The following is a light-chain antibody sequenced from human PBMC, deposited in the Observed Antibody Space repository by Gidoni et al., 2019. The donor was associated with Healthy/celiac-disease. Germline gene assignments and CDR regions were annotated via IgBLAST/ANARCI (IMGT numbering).Light chain of an antibody. CDR3: QQYNSYPWT. CDR1: QSISSW. V-gene: IGKV1-5*01. J-gene: IGKJ1*01. Sequence: DIQMTKSPPTLSASVGDRVTITCRASQSISSWLAWYQQKPGTAPKLLIYDASILESGVPSRFSGSGSGTEFTLTISILQPDDFATYYCQQYNSYPWTFGQXTKVEIK. CDR2: DAS.